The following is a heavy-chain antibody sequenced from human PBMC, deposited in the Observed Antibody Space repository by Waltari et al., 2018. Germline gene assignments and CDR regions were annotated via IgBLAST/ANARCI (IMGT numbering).Heavy chain of an antibody. CDR3: ARDPVADGYYYYYYMDV. CDR1: GFTFSSYW. CDR2: IKQDGSEK. V-gene: IGHV3-7*01. D-gene: IGHD6-13*01. Sequence: EVQLVESGGGLVQPGGSLRLSCAASGFTFSSYWLSWVRQAPGKGLEWVANIKQDGSEKYYVDSVKGRFTISRDNAKNSLYLQMNSLRAEDTAVYYCARDPVADGYYYYYYMDVWGKGTTVTVSS. J-gene: IGHJ6*03.